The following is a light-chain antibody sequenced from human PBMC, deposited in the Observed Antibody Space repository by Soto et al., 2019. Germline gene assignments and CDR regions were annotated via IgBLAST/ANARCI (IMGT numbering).Light chain of an antibody. CDR3: QQYGSSPRT. CDR1: QSVSSSF. CDR2: GAS. V-gene: IGKV3-20*01. Sequence: EIVVTPSPGTLSLCPGERTSPSCRVSQSVSSSFLAWYQQKVGQAHRLLIYGASSRATGIPDRFSGSGSGTDFTLTISRLEPEDFAVYYCQQYGSSPRTFGQGTRLEIK. J-gene: IGKJ5*01.